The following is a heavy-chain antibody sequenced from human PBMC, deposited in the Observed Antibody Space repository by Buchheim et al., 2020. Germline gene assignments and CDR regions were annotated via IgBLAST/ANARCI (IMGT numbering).Heavy chain of an antibody. CDR1: GGSISSSSYY. CDR3: ARREGGSSGYFDY. J-gene: IGHJ4*02. V-gene: IGHV4-39*01. CDR2: IYYSGST. D-gene: IGHD6-19*01. Sequence: QLQLQESGPGLVKPSETLSLTCTVSGGSISSSSYYWGWIRQPPGKGLEWIGSIYYSGSTYYNPSLKSRVTISVDTSKNQFSLKLSSVTAADTAVYFCARREGGSSGYFDYWGQGTL.